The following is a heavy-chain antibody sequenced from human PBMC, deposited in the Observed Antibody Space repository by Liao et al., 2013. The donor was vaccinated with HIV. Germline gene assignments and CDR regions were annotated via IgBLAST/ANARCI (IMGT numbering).Heavy chain of an antibody. CDR1: GESFSGYY. CDR3: ARQLGTASRLGGLVD. Sequence: QAQLQQWGTGLLKPSETLSLSCDIYGESFSGYYWSWIRQIPGNGLEWIGEVSHSGSSDYNPSLKGRVTVSLDTAKSRVSLKLTSVTAADTAVYYCARQLGTASRLGGLVDWGQGTRVIVSS. D-gene: IGHD6-19*01. CDR2: VSHSGSS. V-gene: IGHV4-34*01. J-gene: IGHJ4*02.